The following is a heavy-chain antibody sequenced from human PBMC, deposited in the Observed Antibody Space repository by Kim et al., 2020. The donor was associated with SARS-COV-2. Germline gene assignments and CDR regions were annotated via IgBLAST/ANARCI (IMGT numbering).Heavy chain of an antibody. CDR2: ISSSGSTI. CDR1: GFTFSDYY. V-gene: IGHV3-11*01. J-gene: IGHJ5*02. CDR3: ARVYVDTASNWFDP. Sequence: GGSLRLSCAASGFTFSDYYMSWIRQAPGKGLEWVSYISSSGSTIYYADSVKGRFTISRDNAKNSLYLQMNSLRAEDTAVYYCARVYVDTASNWFDPWGQGTLVTVSS. D-gene: IGHD5-18*01.